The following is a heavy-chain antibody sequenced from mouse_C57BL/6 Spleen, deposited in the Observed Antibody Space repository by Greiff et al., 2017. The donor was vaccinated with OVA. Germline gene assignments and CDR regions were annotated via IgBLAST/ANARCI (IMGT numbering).Heavy chain of an antibody. J-gene: IGHJ3*01. CDR1: GFNITDYY. V-gene: IGHV14-4*01. CDR3: TPYCYGSSYGFAY. Sequence: VQLKQSGAELVRPGASVKLSCTASGFNITDYYMHWVKQRPEQGLEWIGWIDPDNGDTEYASKFQGKATITADTSSNTAYLQLSSLTSEDTAVYYCTPYCYGSSYGFAYWGQGTLVTVSA. D-gene: IGHD1-1*01. CDR2: IDPDNGDT.